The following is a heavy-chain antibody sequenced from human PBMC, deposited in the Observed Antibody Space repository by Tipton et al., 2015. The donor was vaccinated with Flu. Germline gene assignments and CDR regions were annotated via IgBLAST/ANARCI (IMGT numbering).Heavy chain of an antibody. J-gene: IGHJ4*02. V-gene: IGHV4-30-4*01. CDR1: GGSISSGDYY. D-gene: IGHD3-16*02. Sequence: LRLSCTVSGGSISSGDYYWSWIRQPPGKGLEWIGYIYYSGSTYYNPSLKSRVTISVDTSKNQFSLKLSSVTAADTAVYYCARAGYRITFGGVIVVFDYWGQGTLVTVSS. CDR3: ARAGYRITFGGVIVVFDY. CDR2: IYYSGST.